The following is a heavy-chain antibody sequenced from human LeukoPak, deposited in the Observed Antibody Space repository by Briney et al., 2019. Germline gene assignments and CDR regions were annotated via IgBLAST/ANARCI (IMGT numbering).Heavy chain of an antibody. D-gene: IGHD6-19*01. CDR2: ISYDGGNI. V-gene: IGHV3-30*18. CDR3: AKGRGYSSAWAFDY. Sequence: GRSLRLSCAASGFTFSSYGMHWVRQAPGKGLEWVAVISYDGGNIYYADSVKGRFTISRDNSKNTLYLQMDSLRTEDTAVYYCAKGRGYSSAWAFDYWGQGTLVTVSS. J-gene: IGHJ4*02. CDR1: GFTFSSYG.